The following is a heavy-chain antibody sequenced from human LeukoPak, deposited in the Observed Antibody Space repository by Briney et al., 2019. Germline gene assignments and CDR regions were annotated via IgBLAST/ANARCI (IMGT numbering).Heavy chain of an antibody. V-gene: IGHV1-2*03. CDR3: ASYASGYNSLRD. CDR1: GYTFTGYY. J-gene: IGHJ4*02. D-gene: IGHD1-1*01. CDR2: IHPRSGDT. Sequence: LGASVKVSCKASGYTFTGYYMHWVRQAPGQGLEWMGWIHPRSGDTKYAQIFQGRVTVTRDTSISTAYMELTRLRSDDTAVYFCASYASGYNSLRDWGQGTLVTVSS.